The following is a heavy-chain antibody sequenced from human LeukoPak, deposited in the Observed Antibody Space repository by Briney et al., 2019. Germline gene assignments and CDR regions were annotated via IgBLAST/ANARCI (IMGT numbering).Heavy chain of an antibody. CDR3: ARVTYYDFWSIPDNYFDY. V-gene: IGHV1-18*01. D-gene: IGHD3-3*01. J-gene: IGHJ4*02. CDR2: ISNYNGNT. Sequence: ASVKVSCKASGYTFTTYGISWVRQAPGQGLEWMGWISNYNGNTNYAQKLQGRVTMTTDTSTSTAYTELRSLRSDDTAVYYCARVTYYDFWSIPDNYFDYWGQGTLVTVSS. CDR1: GYTFTTYG.